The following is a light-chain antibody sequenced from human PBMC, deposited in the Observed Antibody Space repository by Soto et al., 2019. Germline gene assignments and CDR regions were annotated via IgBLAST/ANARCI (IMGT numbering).Light chain of an antibody. V-gene: IGLV7-43*01. Sequence: QTVVTQEPSLTVSPGGTVTLTCASSTGAVTSGYFPNGFQQKPGQAPRALIYTTSTKHSSTPARFSGSLLGDKAALTLSAVQPEDEAEYYCLLYYGGAPTYVFGTGTKVTVL. CDR2: TTS. J-gene: IGLJ1*01. CDR1: TGAVTSGYF. CDR3: LLYYGGAPTYV.